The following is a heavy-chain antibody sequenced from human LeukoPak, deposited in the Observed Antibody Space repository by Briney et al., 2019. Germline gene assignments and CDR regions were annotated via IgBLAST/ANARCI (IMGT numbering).Heavy chain of an antibody. CDR2: ISSSGSTI. V-gene: IGHV3-48*03. J-gene: IGHJ6*03. CDR3: AKDPNFYYCMDV. CDR1: GFTFSSYE. Sequence: TGGSLRLSCAASGFTFSSYEMNWVRQAPGKGLEWVSYISSSGSTIYYADSMKGRFTISRDNSKNTLYLQMNSLRAEDTAVYYCAKDPNFYYCMDVWGKGTTVTISS.